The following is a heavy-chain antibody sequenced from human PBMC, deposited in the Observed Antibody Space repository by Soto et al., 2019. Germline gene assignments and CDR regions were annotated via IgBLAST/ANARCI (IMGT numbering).Heavy chain of an antibody. CDR1: GFTFSSYG. Sequence: SLRLSCAASGFTFSSYGMHWVRQAPGKGLEWVAVIWYDGSNKYYADSVKGRFTISRDNSKNTLYLQMNSLRAEDTAVYYCARDTEAATPDYWGQGXLVTVSS. V-gene: IGHV3-33*01. CDR3: ARDTEAATPDY. D-gene: IGHD2-8*02. CDR2: IWYDGSNK. J-gene: IGHJ4*02.